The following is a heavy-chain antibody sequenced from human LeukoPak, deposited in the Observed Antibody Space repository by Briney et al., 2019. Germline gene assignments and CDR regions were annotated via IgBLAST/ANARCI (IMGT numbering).Heavy chain of an antibody. V-gene: IGHV4-4*07. D-gene: IGHD3-22*01. CDR3: ARQFMYYYDSSGYLGAFDI. CDR1: GDSISSYY. Sequence: SETLSLTCTVSGDSISSYYWSWIRQPAGKGLEWIGRIYTSGSTNYNPSLKSRVTMSVDTSKNQFSLKLSSVTTADTAVYYCARQFMYYYDSSGYLGAFDIWGQGTMVTVSS. CDR2: IYTSGST. J-gene: IGHJ3*02.